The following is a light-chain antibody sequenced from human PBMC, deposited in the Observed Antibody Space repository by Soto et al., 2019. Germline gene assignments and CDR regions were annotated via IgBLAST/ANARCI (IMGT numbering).Light chain of an antibody. J-gene: IGKJ4*01. CDR1: QSVSSSY. V-gene: IGKV3-20*01. CDR2: GAS. CDR3: QQHGSSTLP. Sequence: EIVLTQSPGTLSLSPGERATLSCRASQSVSSSYLAWYQQKPGQAPRLLIYGASSRATGIPDRFSGSGSGTDFTLTISRLEPEDFAVYYCQQHGSSTLPFAGGTKVAIK.